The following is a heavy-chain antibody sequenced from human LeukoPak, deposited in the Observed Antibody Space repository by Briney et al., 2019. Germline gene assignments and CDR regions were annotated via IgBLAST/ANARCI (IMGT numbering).Heavy chain of an antibody. CDR3: AKEIDGFDV. CDR1: GFTFNNYW. V-gene: IGHV3-74*01. J-gene: IGHJ3*01. CDR2: IRFDGGDT. Sequence: GGALRLSCAASGFTFNNYWMHWVRQAPGMGLVWVSSIRFDGGDTAYADSAKGRFTISRDNAKNTMFLQMNNLRAEDTAVYYCAKEIDGFDVWGQGTLVTVSS.